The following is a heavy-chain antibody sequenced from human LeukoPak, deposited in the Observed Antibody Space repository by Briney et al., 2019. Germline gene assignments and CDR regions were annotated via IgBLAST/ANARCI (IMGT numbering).Heavy chain of an antibody. J-gene: IGHJ5*02. V-gene: IGHV5-51*01. Sequence: PGESLKISCKGSGYNFTNYYIAWVRQMPGKGLEWMGIIYPGDSDTSYSPSFQGQVTISADKSISTAYLQWSSLKASDTAMYYCARLGSRHGYNWGDLWGQGTLVSVSS. CDR1: GYNFTNYY. D-gene: IGHD5-24*01. CDR2: IYPGDSDT. CDR3: ARLGSRHGYNWGDL.